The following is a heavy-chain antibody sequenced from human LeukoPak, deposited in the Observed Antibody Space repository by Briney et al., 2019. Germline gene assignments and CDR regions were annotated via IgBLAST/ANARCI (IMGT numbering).Heavy chain of an antibody. CDR3: ATTTVTTSSSYYFDY. D-gene: IGHD4-17*01. CDR2: IYYSGST. CDR1: GGSISSSSYY. Sequence: EPSETLSLTCTVSGGSISSSSYYWGWIRQPPGKGLEWRVSIYYSGSTYYNPSLKSRVTISVDTSKNQFSLKLSSVTAADTAVYYCATTTVTTSSSYYFDYWGQGTLVTVSS. V-gene: IGHV4-39*01. J-gene: IGHJ4*02.